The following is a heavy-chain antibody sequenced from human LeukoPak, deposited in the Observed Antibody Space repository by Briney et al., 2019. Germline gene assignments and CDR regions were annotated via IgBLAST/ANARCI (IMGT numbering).Heavy chain of an antibody. D-gene: IGHD4/OR15-4a*01. CDR1: GFTLSDYY. CDR3: AREDSGGNSFDY. Sequence: NPGGSLRLSCAASGFTLSDYYVSWIRQAPGKGLEWVAFISNSGFTTYYADSVKGRFTVSRDNAKDSVSLQMDSLRADDTARYYCAREDSGGNSFDYWGQGAQVNVS. V-gene: IGHV3-11*01. CDR2: ISNSGFTT. J-gene: IGHJ4*02.